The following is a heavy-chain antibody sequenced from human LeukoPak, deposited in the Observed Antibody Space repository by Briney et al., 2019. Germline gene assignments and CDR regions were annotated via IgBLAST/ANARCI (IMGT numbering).Heavy chain of an antibody. CDR3: ARGFGYSYGFYFGY. J-gene: IGHJ4*02. D-gene: IGHD5-18*01. CDR1: GGSFSGYY. Sequence: SETLSLTCAVYGGSFSGYYWSWIRQPPGKGLEWIGEINHSGSTNYNPSLKSRVTISVDTSKNQFSLKLSSVTAADTAVYYCARGFGYSYGFYFGYWGQGTLVTVSS. CDR2: INHSGST. V-gene: IGHV4-34*01.